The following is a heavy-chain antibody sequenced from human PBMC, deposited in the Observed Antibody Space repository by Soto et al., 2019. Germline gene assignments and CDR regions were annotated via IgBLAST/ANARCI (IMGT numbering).Heavy chain of an antibody. D-gene: IGHD2-2*01. Sequence: QVQLVESGGGVVQPGRSLRLSCAASGFTISNYGMNWVRQAPGKGLEWVAVISYDGTITYYADSVKGRFTISRDNSKNTLYLQMNSLRTEDTAVYYCATTRVGPCSSSICFSGIFDGMDVWGQGTTFTVSS. V-gene: IGHV3-30-3*01. CDR3: ATTRVGPCSSSICFSGIFDGMDV. J-gene: IGHJ6*02. CDR2: ISYDGTIT. CDR1: GFTISNYG.